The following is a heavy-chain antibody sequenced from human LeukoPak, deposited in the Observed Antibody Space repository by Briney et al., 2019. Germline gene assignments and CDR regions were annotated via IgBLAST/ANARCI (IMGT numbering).Heavy chain of an antibody. CDR3: TSRVSDGTTDVY. J-gene: IGHJ4*02. CDR1: GFTFSSYG. D-gene: IGHD4-17*01. V-gene: IGHV3-30*03. Sequence: GGSLRLSCAASGFTFSSYGMHWVRQAPGKGLEWVAVISYDGSNKYYADSVKGRFTISRDNSKNTLYLQMNSLRAEDTAVYYCTSRVSDGTTDVYWGQGTLVTVSS. CDR2: ISYDGSNK.